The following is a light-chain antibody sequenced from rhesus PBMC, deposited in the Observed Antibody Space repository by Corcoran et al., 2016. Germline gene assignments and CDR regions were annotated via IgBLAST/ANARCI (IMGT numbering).Light chain of an antibody. CDR1: QSVSRY. V-gene: IGKV3-53*01. Sequence: QVIWTQSPATLSLYPGERATLSCRASQSVSRYLAWYQQKPGQAPRLLIYGAPSRATGIPDRFTGRGSGTECPLNLSSLEPEDFAVDYCQQYISSPFPFGPGTKLDSK. CDR3: QQYISSPFP. J-gene: IGKJ3*01. CDR2: GAP.